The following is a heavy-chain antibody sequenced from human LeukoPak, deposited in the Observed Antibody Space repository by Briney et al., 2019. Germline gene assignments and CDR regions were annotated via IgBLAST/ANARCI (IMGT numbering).Heavy chain of an antibody. CDR1: GYTFTTYG. V-gene: IGHV1-18*01. D-gene: IGHD6-19*01. J-gene: IGHJ4*02. CDR2: ISVYNGNT. CDR3: ARDHIAVRPGPFDY. Sequence: ASMKVSCKASGYTFTTYGISWLRQAPGQGLEWMGWISVYNGNTKFAQKFQARVTMTTDTSTSTAYMELRSLRSDDTAVYYCARDHIAVRPGPFDYWGQGTLVPVSS.